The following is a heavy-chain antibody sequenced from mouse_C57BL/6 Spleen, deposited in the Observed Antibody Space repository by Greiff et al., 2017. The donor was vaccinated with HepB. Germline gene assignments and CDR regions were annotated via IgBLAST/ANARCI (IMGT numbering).Heavy chain of an antibody. V-gene: IGHV3-1*01. CDR3: AREDYDAWFAY. CDR1: GYSITSGYD. J-gene: IGHJ3*01. Sequence: EVQRVESGPGMVKPSQSLSLTCTVTGYSITSGYDWHWIRHFPGNKLEWMGYISYSGSTNYNPSLKSRISITHDTSKNHFFLKLNSVTTEDTATYYCAREDYDAWFAYWGQGTLVTVSA. D-gene: IGHD2-4*01. CDR2: ISYSGST.